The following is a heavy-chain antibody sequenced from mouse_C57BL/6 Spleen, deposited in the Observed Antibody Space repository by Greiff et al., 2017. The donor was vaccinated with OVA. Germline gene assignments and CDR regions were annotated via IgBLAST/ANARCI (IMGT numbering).Heavy chain of an antibody. V-gene: IGHV3-6*01. Sequence: EVKLMESGPGLVKPSQSLSLTCSVPGYSITSGYYWNWIRQFPGNKLEWMGYISYDGSNNYNPSLKNRISITRDTSKNQFFLKLNSVTTEDTATDYCARAYYAMDYWGQGTSVTVSS. J-gene: IGHJ4*01. CDR3: ARAYYAMDY. CDR1: GYSITSGYY. CDR2: ISYDGSN.